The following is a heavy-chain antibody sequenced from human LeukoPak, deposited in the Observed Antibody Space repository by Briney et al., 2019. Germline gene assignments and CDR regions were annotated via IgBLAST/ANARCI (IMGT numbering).Heavy chain of an antibody. J-gene: IGHJ4*02. CDR3: AGITMLRGAPIDY. CDR1: GGSFSGYY. CDR2: INHSGST. Sequence: SETLSLTCVVYGGSFSGYYWSWIRQPPGKGLEWIWEINHSGSTNYNPPLKSRVTISVDTSKNQFSLKLSSVTAADTAVYYCAGITMLRGAPIDYWGQGTLVTVSS. D-gene: IGHD3-10*01. V-gene: IGHV4-34*01.